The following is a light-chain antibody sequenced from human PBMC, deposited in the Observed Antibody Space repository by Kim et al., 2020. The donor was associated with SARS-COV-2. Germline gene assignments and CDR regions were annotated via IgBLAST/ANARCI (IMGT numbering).Light chain of an antibody. CDR1: QGISRRA. CDR3: QQYGSAPAT. J-gene: IGKJ2*01. Sequence: EIVLTQSPGTLSLSPGEGATLSCRASQGISRRALAWYQQKPGRTPRLLIYDASIRATGIPDRFSGGGSGTDFALTISRLEPEDFAVYYCQQYGSAPATFGQGTKLEI. CDR2: DAS. V-gene: IGKV3-20*01.